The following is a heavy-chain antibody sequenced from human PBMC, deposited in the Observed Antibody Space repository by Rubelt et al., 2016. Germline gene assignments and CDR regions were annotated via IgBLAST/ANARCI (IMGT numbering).Heavy chain of an antibody. CDR3: ARRSIAVAGRISYFDY. D-gene: IGHD6-19*01. Sequence: QVQLQQWGAGLLKPSETLSLTCAVYGGSFSGYYWSWIRQPPGKGLEWIGEINHSGSTNFNPSRKGRVTISVDTSKNQFSLKLSSVTAADTAVYYCARRSIAVAGRISYFDYWGQGTLVTVSS. CDR1: GGSFSGYY. CDR2: INHSGST. J-gene: IGHJ4*02. V-gene: IGHV4-34*01.